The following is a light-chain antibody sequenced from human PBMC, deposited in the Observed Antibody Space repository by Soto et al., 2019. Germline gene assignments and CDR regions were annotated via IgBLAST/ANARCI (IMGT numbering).Light chain of an antibody. Sequence: QSVLTQPASVSWSPGQSITISCTVTSSDVGGYDYVSWYQLHPGKAPKLMVFEVNNRPSGVSYRFSGSKYGNTASLTISGLQAEDEADYFCSSYSISTAYLFGTGTKVTVL. J-gene: IGLJ1*01. CDR2: EVN. CDR3: SSYSISTAYL. V-gene: IGLV2-14*01. CDR1: SSDVGGYDY.